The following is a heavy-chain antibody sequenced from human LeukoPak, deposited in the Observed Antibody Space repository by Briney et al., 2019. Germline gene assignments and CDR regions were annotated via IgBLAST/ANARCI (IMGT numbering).Heavy chain of an antibody. Sequence: GGSLRLSCTASGFTFSSSAMTWVRQAPGKGLEWVSAISDSGGDSIYTDSVKDRFTISRDNSKNTLYLQMNSLRAEDTALYYCAKGGSYAPLDHWGQGTLVTVSS. CDR1: GFTFSSSA. D-gene: IGHD1-26*01. J-gene: IGHJ4*02. CDR2: ISDSGGDS. CDR3: AKGGSYAPLDH. V-gene: IGHV3-23*01.